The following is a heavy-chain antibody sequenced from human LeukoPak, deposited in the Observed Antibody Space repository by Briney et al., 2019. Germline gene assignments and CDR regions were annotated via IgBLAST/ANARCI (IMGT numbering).Heavy chain of an antibody. CDR2: ISSSGSTI. J-gene: IGHJ6*04. CDR1: AFTFSSYG. Sequence: PGGSLRLSCAASAFTFSSYGMSWVRQAPGKGLEGVSYISSSGSTIYYADSVKGRFTISRDNAKNSLYLQMNSLRAEDTAVYYCAELGITMIGGVWGKGTTVTISS. D-gene: IGHD3-10*02. CDR3: AELGITMIGGV. V-gene: IGHV3-48*04.